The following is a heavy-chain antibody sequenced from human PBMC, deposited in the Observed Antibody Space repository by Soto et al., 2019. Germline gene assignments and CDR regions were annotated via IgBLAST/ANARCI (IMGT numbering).Heavy chain of an antibody. D-gene: IGHD3-10*01. V-gene: IGHV4-31*03. CDR1: GGSISSGGYY. CDR2: IYYSGST. Sequence: SETLSLTCTVSGGSISSGGYYWSWIRQHPGKGLEWIGYIYYSGSTYYNPSLKSRVTISVDTSKNPFSLKLSSVTAADTAVYYCARVFGFGGMDVWGQGTTVTVSS. J-gene: IGHJ6*02. CDR3: ARVFGFGGMDV.